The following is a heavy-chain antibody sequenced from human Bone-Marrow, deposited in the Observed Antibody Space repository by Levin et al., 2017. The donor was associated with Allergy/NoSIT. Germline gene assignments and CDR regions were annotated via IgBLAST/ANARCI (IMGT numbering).Heavy chain of an antibody. Sequence: ASVKVSCKTSGYSFSEYFVHWVRQAPGQGLEWMGWINPKSGGTKFAQKFQGRVTMTRDTSINTVYMELTRLRSDDTAVYYCARGGASSNDYWGQGTLVTVSS. D-gene: IGHD6-13*01. CDR2: INPKSGGT. V-gene: IGHV1-2*02. J-gene: IGHJ4*02. CDR1: GYSFSEYF. CDR3: ARGGASSNDY.